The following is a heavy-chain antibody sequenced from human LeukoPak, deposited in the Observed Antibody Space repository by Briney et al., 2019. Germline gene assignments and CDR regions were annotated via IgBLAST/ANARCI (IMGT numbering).Heavy chain of an antibody. J-gene: IGHJ4*02. V-gene: IGHV4-34*01. D-gene: IGHD1-26*01. CDR1: GGSFSGYY. CDR3: ARRPRNSGTYDGPPGLDY. Sequence: SETLSLTCAVYGGSFSGYYWSWIRQPPGKGLGWIGENNHSGSTNYNPSLKSRVTISVDTSKNQFSLKLNSVTAADTSVYYCARRPRNSGTYDGPPGLDYWSQGTLVTVSS. CDR2: NNHSGST.